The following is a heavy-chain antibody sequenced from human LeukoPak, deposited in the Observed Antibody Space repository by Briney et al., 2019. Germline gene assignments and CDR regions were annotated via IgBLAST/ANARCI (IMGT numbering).Heavy chain of an antibody. J-gene: IGHJ4*02. Sequence: PGGSLRLSCAVSGFNFSNYWMSWVRQAPGKGLEWVANIKKDGSEKYYVDYVKGRFTISRDNTNNSVYLQMNSLRAEDTAVYYCARLPRVTMRVVELGFDSWGQGILVTVSS. D-gene: IGHD3-22*01. CDR3: ARLPRVTMRVVELGFDS. CDR1: GFNFSNYW. CDR2: IKKDGSEK. V-gene: IGHV3-7*01.